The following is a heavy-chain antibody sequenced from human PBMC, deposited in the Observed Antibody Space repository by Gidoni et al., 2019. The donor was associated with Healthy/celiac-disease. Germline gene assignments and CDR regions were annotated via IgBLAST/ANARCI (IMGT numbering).Heavy chain of an antibody. CDR1: GFTFSSYS. Sequence: EVQLVESGGGLVKPGGSLRLSCAASGFTFSSYSMHWVRQAPGKGLEGVSSISSSSSYIYYADSVKGRFTISRDNAKNSLYLQMNSLRAEDTAVYYCARGFKEDDSSGYYPDAFDIWGQGTMVTVSS. J-gene: IGHJ3*02. D-gene: IGHD3-22*01. V-gene: IGHV3-21*01. CDR2: ISSSSSYI. CDR3: ARGFKEDDSSGYYPDAFDI.